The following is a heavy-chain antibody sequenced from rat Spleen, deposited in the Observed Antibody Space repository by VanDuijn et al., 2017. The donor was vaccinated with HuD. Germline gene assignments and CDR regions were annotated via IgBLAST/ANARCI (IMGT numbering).Heavy chain of an antibody. D-gene: IGHD1-2*01. V-gene: IGHV2-1*01. CDR2: IWNDGTT. Sequence: QVQLKESGPGLVQPSQTLSLTCTVSGFSLNSNGVSWVRQPPGKGLEWMGGIWNDGTTNYDSTLKSRLSISRDTSKNHVFLEMDSLQTEDTAIYFCVRDRPPYYFSSYIYGGFDYWGQGLLVTVSS. CDR3: VRDRPPYYFSSYIYGGFDY. J-gene: IGHJ2*01. CDR1: GFSLNSNG.